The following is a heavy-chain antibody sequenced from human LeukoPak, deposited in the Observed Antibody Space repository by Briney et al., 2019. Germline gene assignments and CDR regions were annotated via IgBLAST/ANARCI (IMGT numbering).Heavy chain of an antibody. CDR3: AKDLAGGWFVDY. CDR1: GFTFSSYA. V-gene: IGHV3-23*01. J-gene: IGHJ4*02. Sequence: GGSLRLSCAASGFTFSSYAMSWVRQAPGKGLEWVSAISGSGVSTYYADSVKGRFTISRDNSKNTLYLQLNSLRAEDTAVYYCAKDLAGGWFVDYWGQGTLVTVSS. CDR2: ISGSGVST. D-gene: IGHD6-19*01.